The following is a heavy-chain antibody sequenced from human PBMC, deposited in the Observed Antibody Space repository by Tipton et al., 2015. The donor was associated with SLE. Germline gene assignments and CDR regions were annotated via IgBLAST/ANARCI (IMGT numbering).Heavy chain of an antibody. CDR1: GASFSGYY. D-gene: IGHD4/OR15-4a*01. V-gene: IGHV4-34*01. CDR3: ARGDYPYGMDV. CDR2: INESGSS. Sequence: TLSLTCGVYGASFSGYYWNWIRQPPGKGLEWIGEINESGSSKYNPSLKSGVTISIDTSKSQFSLKVSSMTAADTAVYYCARGDYPYGMDVWGQGTTVTVSS. J-gene: IGHJ6*02.